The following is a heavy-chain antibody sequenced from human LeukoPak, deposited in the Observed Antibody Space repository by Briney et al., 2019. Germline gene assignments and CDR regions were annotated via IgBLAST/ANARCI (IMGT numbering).Heavy chain of an antibody. D-gene: IGHD1-14*01. CDR3: HCRAGNQGS. CDR2: ISYDGSNK. Sequence: GRSLRLSCAASGFTFSSYAMHWVRQAPGKGLEWVAVISYDGSNKYYADSVKGRFTISRDNSKNTLYLQMNSLRAEDTAVYYCHCRAGNQGSWGQGTLVTVSS. CDR1: GFTFSSYA. V-gene: IGHV3-30-3*01. J-gene: IGHJ5*02.